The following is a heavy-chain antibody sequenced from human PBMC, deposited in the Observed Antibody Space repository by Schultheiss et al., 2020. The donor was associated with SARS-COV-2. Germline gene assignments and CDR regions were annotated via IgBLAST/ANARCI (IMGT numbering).Heavy chain of an antibody. CDR3: AKHRYDFWSGYKTAYFDY. D-gene: IGHD3-3*01. CDR2: ISFDGSDE. J-gene: IGHJ4*02. Sequence: GGSLRLSCAASGFTFSSYSMHWVRQAPGKGLEWVAVISFDGSDEYYADSVKGRFTISRDNSKNTLYLQMNSLRAEDTAVYYCAKHRYDFWSGYKTAYFDYWGQGTLVTVSS. CDR1: GFTFSSYS. V-gene: IGHV3-30*07.